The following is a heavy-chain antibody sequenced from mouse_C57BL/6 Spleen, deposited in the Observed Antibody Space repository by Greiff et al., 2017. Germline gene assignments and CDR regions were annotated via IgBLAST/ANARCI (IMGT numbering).Heavy chain of an antibody. CDR2: IDPETGGT. CDR3: TREGSPYYFDY. V-gene: IGHV1-15*01. Sequence: QVQLQQSGAELVRPGASVTLSCKASGYTFTDYEMHWVKQTPVHGLEWIGAIDPETGGTAYNQKFKGKAILTADKSSSTAYMELRSLTSEDSAFXYCTREGSPYYFDYWGQGTTLTVSS. CDR1: GYTFTDYE. J-gene: IGHJ2*01.